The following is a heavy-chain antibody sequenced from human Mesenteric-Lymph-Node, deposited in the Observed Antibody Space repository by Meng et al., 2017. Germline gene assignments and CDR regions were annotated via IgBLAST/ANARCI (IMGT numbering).Heavy chain of an antibody. CDR3: TSELWFGEFLRGY. Sequence: GESLKISCAASGFTFTNAWVSWVRQAPGKGLEWVGRLKSTSDGGTTDYAAPVKGRFTISRDDSKNTLYLQMNSLKTEDTAVYFCTSELWFGEFLRGYWGQGTLVTVSS. CDR2: LKSTSDGGTT. J-gene: IGHJ4*02. CDR1: GFTFTNAW. D-gene: IGHD3-10*01. V-gene: IGHV3-15*01.